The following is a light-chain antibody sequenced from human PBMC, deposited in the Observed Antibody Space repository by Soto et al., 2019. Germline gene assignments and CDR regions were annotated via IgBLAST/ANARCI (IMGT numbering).Light chain of an antibody. Sequence: QSALTQPPSASGSPGQSVTISCAGTSSDVGAYTYVSWYQQRPGKAPELLIYEVSKRPSGVPDRFSGSKSGNMASLTVSGLQAEDEADYYCSSYAGTNIYYVFGTGTKLTVL. CDR1: SSDVGAYTY. J-gene: IGLJ1*01. V-gene: IGLV2-8*01. CDR3: SSYAGTNIYYV. CDR2: EVS.